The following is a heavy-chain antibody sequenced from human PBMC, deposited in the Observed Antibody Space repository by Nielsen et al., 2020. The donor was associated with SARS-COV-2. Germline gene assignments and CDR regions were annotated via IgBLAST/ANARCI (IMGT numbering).Heavy chain of an antibody. V-gene: IGHV3-21*01. CDR2: ISSSSSYI. D-gene: IGHD5-18*01. CDR1: GFKFTSYT. CDR3: AREGDTYGVRNFDY. J-gene: IGHJ4*02. Sequence: GGSLRLSCAASGFKFTSYTMNWVRQTPGKGLEWVSSISSSSSYIYYADSVKGRFTISRDNAKNSLYLQMNSLRAEDTAVYYCAREGDTYGVRNFDYWGQGIMVTVSS.